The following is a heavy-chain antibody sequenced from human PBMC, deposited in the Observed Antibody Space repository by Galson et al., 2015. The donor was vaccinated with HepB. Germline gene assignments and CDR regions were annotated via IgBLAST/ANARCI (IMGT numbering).Heavy chain of an antibody. V-gene: IGHV4-34*01. D-gene: IGHD3-9*01. CDR2: INHSGST. CDR3: ARRAHYDILTGYSFDC. CDR1: GGSFSGYY. Sequence: ETLSLTCAVYGGSFSGYYWSWIRQPPGKGLEWIGEINHSGSTNYNPSLKSRVTISVDTSKNQFSLKLSSVTAADTAVYYCARRAHYDILTGYSFDCWGQGTLVTVSS. J-gene: IGHJ4*02.